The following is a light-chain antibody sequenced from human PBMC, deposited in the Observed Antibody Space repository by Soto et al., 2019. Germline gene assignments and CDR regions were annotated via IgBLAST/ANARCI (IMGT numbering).Light chain of an antibody. J-gene: IGKJ1*01. Sequence: DIQMTQSPSSLSASVGDRVTITCRASQSITTYLNWYRQKPGKAPKLLIYAASSLQSGVPSRFSGSGSGTKFTLTIASLQPDDFATYYCQQYETFSGTFGPGTKVDIK. V-gene: IGKV1-39*01. CDR1: QSITTY. CDR3: QQYETFSGT. CDR2: AAS.